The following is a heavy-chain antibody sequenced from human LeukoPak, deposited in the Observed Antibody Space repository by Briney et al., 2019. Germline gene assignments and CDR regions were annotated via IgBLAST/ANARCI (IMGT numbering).Heavy chain of an antibody. V-gene: IGHV3-48*01. D-gene: IGHD3-16*01. J-gene: IGHJ6*03. CDR1: GFTFSSHN. CDR3: ARDRGAVGGLLSYHFYYMDV. CDR2: ITTGSSTI. Sequence: GGSLRLSCAASGFTFSSHNMNWVRQAPGRGLEWISYITTGSSTIKYADSVKGRFTISRDNTKSSLYLQMNSLRAEDTAVYYYARDRGAVGGLLSYHFYYMDVWGKGTPVTVS.